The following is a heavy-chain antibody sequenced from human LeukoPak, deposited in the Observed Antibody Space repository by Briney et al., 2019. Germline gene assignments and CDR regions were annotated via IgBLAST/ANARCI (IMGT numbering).Heavy chain of an antibody. CDR1: GGSISSSSYY. CDR2: IYYSGST. Sequence: SETLSLTCTVPGGSISSSSYYWGWIRQPPGKGLEGIGSIYYSGSTYYNPSLKSRVTISVDTSKNQFSLKLSSVTAADTAVYYCARQVYSGYDTFDYWGQGTLVTVSS. D-gene: IGHD5-12*01. J-gene: IGHJ4*02. V-gene: IGHV4-39*01. CDR3: ARQVYSGYDTFDY.